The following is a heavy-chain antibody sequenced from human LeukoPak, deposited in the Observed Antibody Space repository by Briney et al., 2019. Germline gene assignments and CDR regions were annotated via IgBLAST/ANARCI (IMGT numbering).Heavy chain of an antibody. V-gene: IGHV1-46*01. J-gene: IGHJ5*02. CDR3: ARLEAYYDFWSGYYTGGGNWFDP. Sequence: ASVKVSCKASGYTFTSYYMHWVRQAPGQGLEWMGIINPIGGSTSYAQKFQGRVTMPRDTSTSTVYMELSSLRSEDTAVYYCARLEAYYDFWSGYYTGGGNWFDPWGQGTLVTVSS. D-gene: IGHD3-3*01. CDR1: GYTFTSYY. CDR2: INPIGGST.